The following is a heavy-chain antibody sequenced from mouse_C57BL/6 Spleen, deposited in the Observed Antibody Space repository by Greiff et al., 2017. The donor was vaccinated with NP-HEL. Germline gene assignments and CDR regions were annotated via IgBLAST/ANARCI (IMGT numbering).Heavy chain of an antibody. CDR3: ARSTMVTRAWFAY. CDR1: GYTFTSYW. J-gene: IGHJ3*01. D-gene: IGHD2-2*01. Sequence: QVQLKQSGAELVKPGASVKLSCKASGYTFTSYWMQWVKQRPGQGLEWIGEIDPSDSYTNYNQKFKGKATLTVDTSSSTAYMQLSSLTSEDSAVYYCARSTMVTRAWFAYGGQGTLVTVSA. CDR2: IDPSDSYT. V-gene: IGHV1-50*01.